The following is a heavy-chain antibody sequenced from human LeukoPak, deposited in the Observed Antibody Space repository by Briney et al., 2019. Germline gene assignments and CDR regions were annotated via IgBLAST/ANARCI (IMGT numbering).Heavy chain of an antibody. J-gene: IGHJ5*01. CDR1: GGSISSYY. CDR3: ARARWFDY. V-gene: IGHV4-59*01. Sequence: SETLFLTCTVSGGSISSYYWSWIRQPPGKGLEWIGYIYYSGSTNYNPSLKSRVTISVDTSKNQFSLKLSSVTAADTAVYYCARARWFDYWGQGTLVTVSS. CDR2: IYYSGST.